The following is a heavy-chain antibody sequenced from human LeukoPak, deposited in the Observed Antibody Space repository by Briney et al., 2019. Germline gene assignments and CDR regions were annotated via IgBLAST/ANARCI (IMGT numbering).Heavy chain of an antibody. J-gene: IGHJ3*02. CDR3: AREGSVATTDPDAFDI. V-gene: IGHV3-66*01. D-gene: IGHD5-12*01. CDR1: GFTVSSNY. CDR2: IYSGGST. Sequence: GGSLRLSCAASGFTVSSNYMSWVRQAPGKGLEWVSVIYSGGSTYYADSVKGRFTISRDNSKNTLYLQMNSLRAEDTAVYYCAREGSVATTDPDAFDIWGQGTMVTVFS.